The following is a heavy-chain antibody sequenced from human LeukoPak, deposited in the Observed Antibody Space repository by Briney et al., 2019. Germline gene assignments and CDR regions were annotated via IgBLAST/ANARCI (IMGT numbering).Heavy chain of an antibody. CDR3: ARGPGYSSGWYVNY. Sequence: PSETLSLTCAVYGGSFSGYYWSWIRQPPGKGLEWIGEINHSGSTNYNPSLKSRVTISVDTSKNQFSLKLSSVTAADTAVYYRARGPGYSSGWYVNYWGQGTLVTVSS. CDR2: INHSGST. CDR1: GGSFSGYY. J-gene: IGHJ4*02. D-gene: IGHD6-19*01. V-gene: IGHV4-34*01.